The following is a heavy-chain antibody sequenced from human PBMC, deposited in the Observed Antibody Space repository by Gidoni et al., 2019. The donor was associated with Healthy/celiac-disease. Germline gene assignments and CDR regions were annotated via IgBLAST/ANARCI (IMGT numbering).Heavy chain of an antibody. CDR1: GYTFTSYY. D-gene: IGHD6-13*01. V-gene: IGHV1-46*01. J-gene: IGHJ5*02. CDR2: INPSGGST. Sequence: QVQLVQSGAEVKKPGASVKVSCKASGYTFTSYYMHWVRQAPGQGLEWMGIINPSGGSTSYAQKFQGRVTMTRDTSTSTVYMELSSLRSEDTAVYYCSRDGGTLKPRSSSWPHNWFDPWGQGTLVTVSS. CDR3: SRDGGTLKPRSSSWPHNWFDP.